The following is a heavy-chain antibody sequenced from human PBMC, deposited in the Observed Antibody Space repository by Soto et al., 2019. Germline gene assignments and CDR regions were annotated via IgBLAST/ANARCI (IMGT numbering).Heavy chain of an antibody. J-gene: IGHJ6*02. D-gene: IGHD3-3*01. V-gene: IGHV3-7*03. Sequence: PGGSLRLSCAASGFTFSSYWMSWVRQAPGKGLEWVANIKQDGSEKYYVDSVKGRFTISRDNAKSSLYLQMNSLRAEDTAVHYCARDGSYYDFWSGYNYYYGMDVWRQGTTVTVSS. CDR1: GFTFSSYW. CDR3: ARDGSYYDFWSGYNYYYGMDV. CDR2: IKQDGSEK.